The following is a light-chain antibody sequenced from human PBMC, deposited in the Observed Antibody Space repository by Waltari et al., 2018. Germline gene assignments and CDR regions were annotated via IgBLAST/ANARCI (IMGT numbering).Light chain of an antibody. J-gene: IGKJ4*01. CDR1: QGIRTE. Sequence: AIQMTQSPSSLSAYVGDRVTITCRASQGIRTELGWHQQIPGTAPKLLIYSSTLEFGVPSRFSGSGSGTDFSLTIDGLQPEDFATYYCLQDYNYPLTFGGGTKVEIK. CDR3: LQDYNYPLT. V-gene: IGKV1-6*01. CDR2: SS.